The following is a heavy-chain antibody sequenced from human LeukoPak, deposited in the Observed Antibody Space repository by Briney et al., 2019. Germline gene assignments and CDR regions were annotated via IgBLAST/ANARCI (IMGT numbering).Heavy chain of an antibody. CDR2: TYYSGST. Sequence: SETLSLTCTVSGGSISSSSYYWGWIRQPPGKGLEWIGSTYYSGSTYYNPSLKSRVTISVDTSKNQFSLKLSSVTAADTAVYYCARDGGYSSSWYEYSYGSWGYWGQGTLVTVSS. CDR1: GGSISSSSYY. J-gene: IGHJ4*02. D-gene: IGHD6-13*01. V-gene: IGHV4-39*07. CDR3: ARDGGYSSSWYEYSYGSWGY.